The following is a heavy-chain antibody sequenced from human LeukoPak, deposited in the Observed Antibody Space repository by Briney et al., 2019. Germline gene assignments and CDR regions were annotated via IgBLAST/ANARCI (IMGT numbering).Heavy chain of an antibody. Sequence: SVKVSCKASGGTFSSYAISWVRQAPGQGLEWMGGIIPIFGTANYAQKFQGRVTITTDESTSTAYMELSSLRSEDTAVYYCASIHRGYCTNGVCSDPYFDYRGQGTLVTVSS. CDR3: ASIHRGYCTNGVCSDPYFDY. CDR2: IIPIFGTA. CDR1: GGTFSSYA. J-gene: IGHJ4*02. V-gene: IGHV1-69*05. D-gene: IGHD2-8*01.